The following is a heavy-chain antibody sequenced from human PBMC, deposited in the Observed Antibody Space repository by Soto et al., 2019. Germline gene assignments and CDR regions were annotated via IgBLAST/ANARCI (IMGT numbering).Heavy chain of an antibody. V-gene: IGHV3-48*02. CDR1: GFTFSSYS. CDR3: AREYYDFWSGYPPIDY. J-gene: IGHJ4*02. D-gene: IGHD3-3*01. Sequence: GGSLRLSCAASGFTFSSYSMNWVRQAPGKGLEWVSYISSSSSTIYYADSVKGRFTISRDNAKNSLYLQMNSLRDEDTAVYYCAREYYDFWSGYPPIDYWGQGTLVTVSS. CDR2: ISSSSSTI.